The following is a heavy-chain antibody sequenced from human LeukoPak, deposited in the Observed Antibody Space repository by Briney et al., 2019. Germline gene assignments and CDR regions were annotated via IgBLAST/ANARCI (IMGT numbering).Heavy chain of an antibody. CDR1: GFIFSNSP. CDR3: AKPLVGTLRGLDS. CDR2: ISGSGGNT. D-gene: IGHD1/OR15-1a*01. V-gene: IGHV3-23*01. Sequence: AGGSLRLSCGASGFIFSNSPMSWVRQAPGRGLEWVSAISGSGGNTFYADSVKGRFTISRDNSKNTLYLQMNSLRAEDTALYYCAKPLVGTLRGLDSWGQGTLVTVSS. J-gene: IGHJ5*01.